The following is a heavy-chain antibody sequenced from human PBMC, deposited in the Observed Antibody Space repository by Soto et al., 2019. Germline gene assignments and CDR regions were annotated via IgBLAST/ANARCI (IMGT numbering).Heavy chain of an antibody. CDR3: ATDRASVAGGFDI. CDR2: FRRDQGVL. V-gene: IGHV1-18*01. Sequence: ASEKVSCRVSGYTFTSYGIGWVRQAPGQGLEGVGGFRRDQGVLLDAQKFQGRVTLTEDTSTDTVFMELTSLSLADTAIYYCATDRASVAGGFDIWDQGTAVTVSS. D-gene: IGHD6-19*01. CDR1: GYTFTSYG. J-gene: IGHJ4*02.